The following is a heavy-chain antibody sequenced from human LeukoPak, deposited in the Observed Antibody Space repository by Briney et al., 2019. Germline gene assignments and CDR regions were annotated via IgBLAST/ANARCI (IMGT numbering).Heavy chain of an antibody. CDR3: ARRVNYASGIYFLDY. Sequence: GESLKISCMASGYSLTNQWIGWVRQMPGKGLEWMGIIYPGDSDATYSPSFQGQVNISADRSINTAYLQWSSLKASDTAIYFCARRVNYASGIYFLDYWGQGTLVTVSS. J-gene: IGHJ4*02. CDR1: GYSLTNQW. D-gene: IGHD3-10*01. V-gene: IGHV5-51*01. CDR2: IYPGDSDA.